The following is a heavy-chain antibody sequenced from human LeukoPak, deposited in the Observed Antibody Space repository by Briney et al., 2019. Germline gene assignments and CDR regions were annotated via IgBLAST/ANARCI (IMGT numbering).Heavy chain of an antibody. D-gene: IGHD6-13*01. Sequence: SETLSLTCAVSGGSISSGGYSWSWIRQPPGKGLEWIGYIYHSGSTYYNPSLKSRVTISVDRSKNQFSLKLSSVTAADTAVYYCARARYSSPVNGMDVWGQGTTVTVSS. V-gene: IGHV4-30-2*01. J-gene: IGHJ6*02. CDR2: IYHSGST. CDR3: ARARYSSPVNGMDV. CDR1: GGSISSGGYS.